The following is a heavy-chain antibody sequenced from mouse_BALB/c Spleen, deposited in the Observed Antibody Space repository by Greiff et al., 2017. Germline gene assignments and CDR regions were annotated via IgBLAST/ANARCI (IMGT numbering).Heavy chain of an antibody. CDR2: ISSGSSTI. CDR3: ARCYGNYVGFDY. Sequence: DVQLVESGGGLVQPGGSRKLSCAASGFTFSSFGMHWVRQAPEKGLEWVAYISSGSSTIYYADTVKGRFTISRDNPKNTLFLQMTSLRSEDTAMYYCARCYGNYVGFDYWGQGTTLTVSS. J-gene: IGHJ2*01. CDR1: GFTFSSFG. V-gene: IGHV5-17*02. D-gene: IGHD2-1*01.